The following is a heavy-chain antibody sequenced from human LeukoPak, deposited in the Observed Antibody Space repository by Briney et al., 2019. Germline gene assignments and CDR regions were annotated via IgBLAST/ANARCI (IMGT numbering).Heavy chain of an antibody. D-gene: IGHD6-13*01. CDR2: FDPEDGET. Sequence: GASVKVSCKVSGYTLTELSMHWVRQAPGKGLEWMGGFDPEDGETIYAQKFQDRVTMTEDTSTDTAYMELSSLRSEDTAVYYCATDPQGSSWSPYYFDYWGQGTLVTVSS. CDR3: ATDPQGSSWSPYYFDY. J-gene: IGHJ4*02. V-gene: IGHV1-24*01. CDR1: GYTLTELS.